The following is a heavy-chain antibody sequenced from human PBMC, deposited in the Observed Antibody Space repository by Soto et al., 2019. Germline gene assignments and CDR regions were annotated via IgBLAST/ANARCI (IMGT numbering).Heavy chain of an antibody. CDR3: ARHRRFCSGETCYALDF. CDR2: IHNSGNT. V-gene: IGHV4-59*08. Sequence: PSETLSLTCTVSGDSISGYSRSWIRQPPGKGLEWIGCIHNSGNTNYNVSLKSRVTVSADTSKNQFFLKLASVIAADTAVYYCARHRRFCSGETCYALDFWGRGTLVTVSS. CDR1: GDSISGYS. J-gene: IGHJ4*02. D-gene: IGHD2-15*01.